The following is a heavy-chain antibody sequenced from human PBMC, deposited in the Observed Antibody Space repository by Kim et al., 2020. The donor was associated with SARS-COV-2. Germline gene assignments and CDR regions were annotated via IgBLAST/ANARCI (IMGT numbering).Heavy chain of an antibody. CDR2: ISWNSGSI. CDR3: AKGVTMVRGVLGFDP. CDR1: GFTFDDYA. V-gene: IGHV3-9*01. J-gene: IGHJ5*02. D-gene: IGHD3-10*01. Sequence: GGSLRLSCAASGFTFDDYAMHWVRQAPGKGLEWVSGISWNSGSIGYADSVKGRFTISRDNAKNSLYLQMNSLRAEDTALYYCAKGVTMVRGVLGFDPWG.